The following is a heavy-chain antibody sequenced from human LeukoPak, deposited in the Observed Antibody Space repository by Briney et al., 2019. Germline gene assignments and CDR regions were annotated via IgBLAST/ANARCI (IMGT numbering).Heavy chain of an antibody. Sequence: SETLSLTCTVSGGSISSYYWSWIRQSAGKGLEWIGRIYTSGITNYNPSLKSRVTISVDTSKNQFSLKLSSVTAADTAVYYCARHPNTYYDILTGYYGDDAFDIWGQGTMVTVSS. J-gene: IGHJ3*02. CDR3: ARHPNTYYDILTGYYGDDAFDI. V-gene: IGHV4-4*07. CDR1: GGSISSYY. D-gene: IGHD3-9*01. CDR2: IYTSGIT.